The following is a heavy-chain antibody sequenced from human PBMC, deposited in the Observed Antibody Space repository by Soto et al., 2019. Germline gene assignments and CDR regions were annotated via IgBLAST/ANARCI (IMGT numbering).Heavy chain of an antibody. D-gene: IGHD2-21*01. V-gene: IGHV1-69*06. CDR3: AFSRDCYLGTAFDY. CDR1: GGTFSSYA. CDR2: IIPIFGTA. J-gene: IGHJ4*02. Sequence: SGKVSCKASGGTFSSYAISWVRQAPGQGLEWMGGIIPIFGTANYAQKFQGRVTITADKSTSTAYMELSSLRSEDTAVYYCAFSRDCYLGTAFDYWGQGTLVTVSS.